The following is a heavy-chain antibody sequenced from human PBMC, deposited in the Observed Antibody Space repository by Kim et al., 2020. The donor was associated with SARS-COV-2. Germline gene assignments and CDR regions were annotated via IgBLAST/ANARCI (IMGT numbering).Heavy chain of an antibody. J-gene: IGHJ6*02. CDR2: ISDDGSRT. V-gene: IGHV3-74*01. CDR3: SSDFFAFGLDV. Sequence: GGSLRLSCAASGFSVSNSWMYWVRQVPGKGLVWVSRISDDGSRTDYADSVKGRFTISRENSKNTLYLQMNSLGAEDTAVYYCSSDFFAFGLDVWGQWTTV. CDR1: GFSVSNSW.